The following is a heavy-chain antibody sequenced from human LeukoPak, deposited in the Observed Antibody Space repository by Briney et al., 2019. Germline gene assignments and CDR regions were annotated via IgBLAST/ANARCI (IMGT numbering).Heavy chain of an antibody. J-gene: IGHJ4*02. CDR1: GFTFSSYA. CDR3: AKDFQADSGYPYYFDY. Sequence: PGGSLRLSCAASGFTFSSYAMSWVRQAPGKVLEWVSAISGSGGSTYYADSVKGRFTISRDNSKNTLYLQMSSLSAEDTAVYYCAKDFQADSGYPYYFDYWGQGTLVTVSS. CDR2: ISGSGGST. V-gene: IGHV3-23*01. D-gene: IGHD5-12*01.